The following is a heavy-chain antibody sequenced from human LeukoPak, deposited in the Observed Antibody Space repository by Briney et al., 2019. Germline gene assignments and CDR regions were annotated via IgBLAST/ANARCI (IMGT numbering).Heavy chain of an antibody. CDR2: INHSGST. CDR1: GGSFSGYY. CDR3: ARDRGAVTTFLDY. V-gene: IGHV4-34*01. J-gene: IGHJ4*02. Sequence: SETLSLTCAVYGGSFSGYYWSWIRQPPGKGLEWIGEINHSGSTNYNPSLKSRVTISVDTSKNQFSLKLSSVTAADTAVYYCARDRGAVTTFLDYWGQGTLVTVSS. D-gene: IGHD4-17*01.